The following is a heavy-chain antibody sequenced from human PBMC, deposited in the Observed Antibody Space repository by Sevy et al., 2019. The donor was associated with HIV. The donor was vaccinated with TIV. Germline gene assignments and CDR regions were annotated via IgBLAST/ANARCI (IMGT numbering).Heavy chain of an antibody. J-gene: IGHJ4*02. CDR2: IFYSGST. V-gene: IGHV4-30-4*01. CDR1: GGSVGNDDYY. CDR3: ARGVAEAGAYKFDY. Sequence: SETLSLTCTVSGGSVGNDDYYWSWIRQPPGKGLEWIWYIFYSGSTYYNPSLKSRGSISVDTSKNHFSLRLRSVTAADTAVYYRARGVAEAGAYKFDYWGPGTLVTVSS. D-gene: IGHD6-13*01.